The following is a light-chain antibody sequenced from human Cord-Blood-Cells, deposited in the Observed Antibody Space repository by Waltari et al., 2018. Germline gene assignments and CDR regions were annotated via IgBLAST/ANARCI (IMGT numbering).Light chain of an antibody. J-gene: IGKJ2*01. CDR1: QSISSW. CDR2: KAS. V-gene: IGKV1-5*03. CDR3: QQYNSYSYT. Sequence: DIQMTPSPSTLSASVGDRVTITCRASQSISSWLAWYQQKPGKDTKILIYKASSLESGVPSRFSGSGSGTEFTLTISSLQTDDFATYYCQQYNSYSYTFGQGTKLEIK.